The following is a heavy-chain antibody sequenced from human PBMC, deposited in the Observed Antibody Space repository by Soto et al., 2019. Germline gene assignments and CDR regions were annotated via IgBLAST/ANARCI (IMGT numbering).Heavy chain of an antibody. D-gene: IGHD6-13*01. J-gene: IGHJ4*02. CDR2: ISGSGGST. CDR1: GFTFSSYA. Sequence: EVQLLESGGGLVQPGGSLRLSCAASGFTFSSYAMSWVRQAPGKGLEWVSAISGSGGSTYYADSVKGRFTISRDNSKNTLYLQMNSLRAEDTAVYYCAIRPEAAGEGGNYWGQGTLVTVSS. V-gene: IGHV3-23*01. CDR3: AIRPEAAGEGGNY.